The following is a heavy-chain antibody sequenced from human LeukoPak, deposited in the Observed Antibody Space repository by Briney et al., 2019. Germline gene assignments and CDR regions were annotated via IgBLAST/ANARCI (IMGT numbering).Heavy chain of an antibody. V-gene: IGHV4-59*01. J-gene: IGHJ6*03. CDR2: MHYRGST. D-gene: IGHD1-1*01. Sequence: SETLSLTCGVSDGSISSYYLTWIRQPPGKGLDWIGYMHYRGSTNYNPSLKSRVTISVDTSKNQFSLRRTSVTAADTAVYFCARGRVSSSTWYSTYYYYFYMDVWGKGTTVTVSS. CDR1: DGSISSYY. CDR3: ARGRVSSSTWYSTYYYYFYMDV.